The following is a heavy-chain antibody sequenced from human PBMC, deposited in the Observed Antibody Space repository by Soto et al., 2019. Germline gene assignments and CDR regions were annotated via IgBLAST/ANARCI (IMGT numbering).Heavy chain of an antibody. Sequence: PSETLSLTCTVSGGSISSYYWSWIRQPPGKGLEWIGYIYYSGSTNYNPSLKSRVTISVDTSKNQFSLKLSSVTAADTAVYYCARRYGDCFDFWGQETLVTVSS. CDR1: GGSISSYY. D-gene: IGHD4-17*01. CDR3: ARRYGDCFDF. CDR2: IYYSGST. J-gene: IGHJ4*02. V-gene: IGHV4-59*08.